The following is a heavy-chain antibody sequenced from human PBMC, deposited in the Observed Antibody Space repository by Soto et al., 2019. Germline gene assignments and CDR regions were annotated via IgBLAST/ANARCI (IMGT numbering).Heavy chain of an antibody. CDR1: GFTFSSYA. V-gene: IGHV3-30-3*01. Sequence: QVQLVESGGGVVQPGRSLRLSCAASGFTFSSYAMHWVRQAPGKGLEWVAVISYDGSNKYYADSVKGRFTISRDNSENSLYLQMNSLRAEDTAVYYCARRSVLSGDTILDYWGQGTLVTVSS. CDR3: ARRSVLSGDTILDY. J-gene: IGHJ4*02. CDR2: ISYDGSNK. D-gene: IGHD3-10*01.